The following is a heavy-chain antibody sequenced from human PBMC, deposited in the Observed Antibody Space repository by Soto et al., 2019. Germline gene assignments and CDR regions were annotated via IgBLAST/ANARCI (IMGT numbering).Heavy chain of an antibody. J-gene: IGHJ4*02. Sequence: GASVKVSCKASGYTFTSYGISWVRQAPGQGLEWMGWISAYNGNTNYAQKLQGRVTMTTDTSTSTAYMELRSLRSDDTAVYYCASGATRYFDWLYDYWGQGTLVTVSS. CDR3: ASGATRYFDWLYDY. CDR1: GYTFTSYG. D-gene: IGHD3-9*01. CDR2: ISAYNGNT. V-gene: IGHV1-18*01.